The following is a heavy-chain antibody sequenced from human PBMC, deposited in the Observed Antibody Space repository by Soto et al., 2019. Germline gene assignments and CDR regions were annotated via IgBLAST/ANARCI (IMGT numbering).Heavy chain of an antibody. Sequence: GGSLRLSCAASGFPFSSFAMSWVRQAPGKGLEWVSSISGSGDTTYYADSVKGRFTISRDNSKNTLYLQMNSLRAEDTAVYYCARYITMVRGAATNYYYYYGMDVWGQGTTVTVS. CDR3: ARYITMVRGAATNYYYYYGMDV. CDR2: ISGSGDTT. D-gene: IGHD3-10*01. J-gene: IGHJ6*02. V-gene: IGHV3-23*01. CDR1: GFPFSSFA.